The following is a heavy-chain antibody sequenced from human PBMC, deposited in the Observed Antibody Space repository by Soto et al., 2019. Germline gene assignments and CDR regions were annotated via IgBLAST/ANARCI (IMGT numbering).Heavy chain of an antibody. CDR1: GYTPTELS. V-gene: IGHV1-24*01. CDR2: FDPEDGET. CDR3: ATSPRYSGSYYNNVDAFDI. D-gene: IGHD1-26*01. Sequence: GASVKVSCKVSGYTPTELSMHWVRQAPGKRLEWMGGFDPEDGETIYAQKFQGRVTMTEDTSTDTAYMELSSLRSEDTAVYYCATSPRYSGSYYNNVDAFDIWGQGTMVTVSS. J-gene: IGHJ3*02.